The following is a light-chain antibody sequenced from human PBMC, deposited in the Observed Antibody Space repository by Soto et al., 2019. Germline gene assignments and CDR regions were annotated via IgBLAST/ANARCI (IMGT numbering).Light chain of an antibody. Sequence: DIVMTQSPDSLAVSLGERATINCKSSQTVLYNSDNKNYLAWYQQKPGQSPKLLIYWASTRESGVPDRFSGSGSGTDFTLTISSLQAEDVAIYYCQQYYSPPFTFGPGTKVDIK. V-gene: IGKV4-1*01. J-gene: IGKJ3*01. CDR3: QQYYSPPFT. CDR2: WAS. CDR1: QTVLYNSDNKNY.